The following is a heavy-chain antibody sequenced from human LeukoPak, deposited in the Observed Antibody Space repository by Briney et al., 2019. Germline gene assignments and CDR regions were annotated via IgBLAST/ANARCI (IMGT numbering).Heavy chain of an antibody. J-gene: IGHJ4*02. Sequence: SETLSLTCAVYGGSFSGYYWGWIRQPPGKGLEWIGEINHSGSTNYNPSLKSRVTISVDTSKNQFSLKLSSVTAADTAVYYCAKGVGSSWRHFDYWGQGTLVTVSS. V-gene: IGHV4-34*01. CDR3: AKGVGSSWRHFDY. D-gene: IGHD6-13*01. CDR2: INHSGST. CDR1: GGSFSGYY.